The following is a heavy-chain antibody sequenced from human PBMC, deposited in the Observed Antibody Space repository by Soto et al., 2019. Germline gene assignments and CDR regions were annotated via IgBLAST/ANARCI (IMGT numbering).Heavy chain of an antibody. CDR1: GGSFSGHY. D-gene: IGHD2-8*02. Sequence: QVQLQQWGAGLLKPSETLFLTCAVYGGSFSGHYWTWIRQPPGTGLEWIGEINHSGSTNYNPSLKSRVTISVDTSKNQFSLKLTSVTAADTAVYYCARDKITGLFDYWGQGTLVTVSS. J-gene: IGHJ4*02. CDR2: INHSGST. CDR3: ARDKITGLFDY. V-gene: IGHV4-34*01.